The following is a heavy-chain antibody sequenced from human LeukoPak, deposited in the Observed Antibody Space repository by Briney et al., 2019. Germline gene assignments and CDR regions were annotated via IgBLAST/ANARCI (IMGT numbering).Heavy chain of an antibody. D-gene: IGHD2-2*01. CDR3: ARDLALYCSSTSCYYWFDP. V-gene: IGHV1-69*06. J-gene: IGHJ5*02. Sequence: SVKVSCKASGGTFSSYAISWVRQALGQGLEWMGRIIPIFGTANYAQKFQGRVTITADKSTSTAYMELSSLRSEDTAMYYCARDLALYCSSTSCYYWFDPWGQGTLVTVSS. CDR2: IIPIFGTA. CDR1: GGTFSSYA.